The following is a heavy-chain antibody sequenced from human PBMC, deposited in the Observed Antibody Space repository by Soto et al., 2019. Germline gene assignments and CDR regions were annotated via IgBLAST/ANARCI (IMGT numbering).Heavy chain of an antibody. Sequence: PGGSLRLSCAASGFTLSNYPIHWVRQAPGKGLEWVAVISYDGSNKYYSDSVKGRFTISRDNSKNTLYLQMNSLRGEDTAVYYCARDRDSSSRPTYWFDPWGQGTLVTVSS. J-gene: IGHJ5*02. V-gene: IGHV3-30-3*01. D-gene: IGHD6-13*01. CDR2: ISYDGSNK. CDR3: ARDRDSSSRPTYWFDP. CDR1: GFTLSNYP.